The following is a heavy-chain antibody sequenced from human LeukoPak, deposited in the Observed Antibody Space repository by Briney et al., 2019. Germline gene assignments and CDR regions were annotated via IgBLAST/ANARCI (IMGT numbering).Heavy chain of an antibody. J-gene: IGHJ4*02. CDR1: GFTFTNYE. CDR3: ARGFSSFDY. V-gene: IGHV3-48*03. Sequence: PGGSLRLSCAASGFTFTNYEINWVRQAPGKGLEWVSYISSSGNTRYYTDSVKGRFTISRDNAKNSLDLQMSSLRAEDTAVYYCARGFSSFDYWGQGTLVTVSS. CDR2: ISSSGNTR.